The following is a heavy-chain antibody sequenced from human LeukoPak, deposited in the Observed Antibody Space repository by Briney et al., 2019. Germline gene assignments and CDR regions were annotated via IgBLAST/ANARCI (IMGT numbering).Heavy chain of an antibody. V-gene: IGHV1-18*01. CDR2: ISNYNGNT. J-gene: IGHJ3*01. CDR3: ARDFNYDFRGGGAFDL. Sequence: ASVKVSCKAFGYTFINYGISWVRQAPGQGLEWMGWISNYNGNTNSAQKLQGRVTLTTDTSTSTAYMELRSLRSDDTAVYYCARDFNYDFRGGGAFDLWGQGTVITVSS. D-gene: IGHD3-3*01. CDR1: GYTFINYG.